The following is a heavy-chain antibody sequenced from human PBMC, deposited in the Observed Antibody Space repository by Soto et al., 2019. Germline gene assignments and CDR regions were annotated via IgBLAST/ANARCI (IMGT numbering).Heavy chain of an antibody. CDR2: IKQDGSEK. CDR1: GFTFSSYW. CDR3: ASGYCSSTSCYTGAFDI. V-gene: IGHV3-7*03. D-gene: IGHD2-2*02. Sequence: GGSLRLSCAASGFTFSSYWMSWVRQAPGKGLEWAANIKQDGSEKYYVDSVKGRFTISRDNAKNSLYLQMNSLRAEDTAVYYCASGYCSSTSCYTGAFDIWGQGTMVTVSS. J-gene: IGHJ3*02.